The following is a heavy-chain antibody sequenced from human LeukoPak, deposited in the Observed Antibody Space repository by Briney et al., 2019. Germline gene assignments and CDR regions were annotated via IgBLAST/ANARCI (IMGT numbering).Heavy chain of an antibody. Sequence: SETLSLTCTVSGGSISTYYWSWLRQPPGKGLEWIGHIYNSGSTNYSPSLKSRVTISVDTSKNQFSLKLSSVTAADTAVYYCARVKRAGGWSYFDYWGQGTLVTVSS. CDR2: IYNSGST. V-gene: IGHV4-59*01. CDR1: GGSISTYY. D-gene: IGHD6-19*01. J-gene: IGHJ4*02. CDR3: ARVKRAGGWSYFDY.